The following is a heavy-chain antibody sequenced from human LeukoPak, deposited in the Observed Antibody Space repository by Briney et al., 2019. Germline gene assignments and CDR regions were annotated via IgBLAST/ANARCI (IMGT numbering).Heavy chain of an antibody. J-gene: IGHJ4*02. CDR3: ARKPDYDILTGPFDY. CDR1: GYTFTSYY. D-gene: IGHD3-9*01. V-gene: IGHV1-46*01. CDR2: INPSGGST. Sequence: ASVKVSCKASGYTFTSYYMHWVRQAPGQGLEWMGIINPSGGSTSYAQKFQGRVTMTRDTSTSTIYMELSSLRSEDTAVYYCARKPDYDILTGPFDYWGQGTLVTVSS.